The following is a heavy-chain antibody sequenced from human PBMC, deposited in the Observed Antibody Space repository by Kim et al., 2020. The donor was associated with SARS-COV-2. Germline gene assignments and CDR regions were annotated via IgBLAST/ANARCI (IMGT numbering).Heavy chain of an antibody. CDR3: ATHTFSGSYYKLPGQWGMDV. V-gene: IGHV3-30*03. J-gene: IGHJ6*02. Sequence: RFTISRDNSKNTLYLQMNSLRAEDTAVYYCATHTFSGSYYKLPGQWGMDVWGQGTTVTVSS. D-gene: IGHD3-10*01.